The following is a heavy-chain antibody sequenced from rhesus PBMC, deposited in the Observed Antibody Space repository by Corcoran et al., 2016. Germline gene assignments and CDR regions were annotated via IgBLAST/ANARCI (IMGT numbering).Heavy chain of an antibody. CDR1: GFSLSTSGMG. D-gene: IGHD6-19*01. J-gene: IGHJ4*01. CDR3: ARVRIAADLFAAFDY. CDR2: IYWDEDK. V-gene: IGHV2S1*01. Sequence: QVTLKESGPALVKPTQTLTLTCTFSGFSLSTSGMGVGWIRQPPGKALEWLASIYWDEDKYYSTSLKSRLTISKDTSKNQVVLTMTHMDPVDTATYYCARVRIAADLFAAFDYWGQGVLVTVSS.